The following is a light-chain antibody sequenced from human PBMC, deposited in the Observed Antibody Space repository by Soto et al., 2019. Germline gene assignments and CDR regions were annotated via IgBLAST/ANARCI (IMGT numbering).Light chain of an antibody. V-gene: IGLV1-40*01. CDR1: SSNIGAGYD. CDR3: CSYAGNRTFV. CDR2: GNT. Sequence: QSVVTQPPSVSGAPGQRVTISCTGTSSNIGAGYDVHWYQHLPGTAPKLLIYGNTIRPSGVPDRFSGSKSGTSASLAITGLQAEDEADYHCCSYAGNRTFVFGGGTKLTVL. J-gene: IGLJ3*02.